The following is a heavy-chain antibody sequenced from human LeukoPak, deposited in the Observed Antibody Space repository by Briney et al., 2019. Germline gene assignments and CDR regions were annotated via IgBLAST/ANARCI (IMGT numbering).Heavy chain of an antibody. J-gene: IGHJ4*02. CDR1: GGTFSRHG. D-gene: IGHD6-19*01. Sequence: ASVTVSCKASGGTFSRHGISWVRQAPGHGLEWMGGIIPIFGTPNYAQKFQGRVTITADESTSIAYMELNSLRSEDTAVYFCAKRGHSSGWSNPFDYWGQGTLVTVSS. CDR3: AKRGHSSGWSNPFDY. CDR2: IIPIFGTP. V-gene: IGHV1-69*13.